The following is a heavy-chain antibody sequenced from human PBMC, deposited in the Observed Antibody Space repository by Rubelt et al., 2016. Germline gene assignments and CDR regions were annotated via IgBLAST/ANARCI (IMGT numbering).Heavy chain of an antibody. CDR3: AREAAGSLEDGMDV. V-gene: IGHV3-23*01. J-gene: IGHJ6*02. CDR1: GFTFSSYA. Sequence: EVQLLESGGGLVQPGGSLRLSCAASGFTFSSYAMTWVRQAPGKGLEWVSTTSGSGAHIYYADSVKGRFTISRDNAKNSLYLQMNSLRAEDTAVYYCAREAAGSLEDGMDVWGQGTTVTVSS. CDR2: TSGSGAHI. D-gene: IGHD6-25*01.